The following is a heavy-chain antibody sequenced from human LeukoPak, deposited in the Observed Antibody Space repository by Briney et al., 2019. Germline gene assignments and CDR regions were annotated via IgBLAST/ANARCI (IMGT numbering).Heavy chain of an antibody. CDR1: GGSLSSYY. V-gene: IGHV4-59*01. CDR3: ARAPGIAAAGTHFDF. Sequence: SETLSLTCAVSGGSLSSYYWSWIRQPPGKGLEWIGYIYYSGSAKYNPSLKSRVTISVDTSKNQFSLKLSSVTAGDTAVYYCARAPGIAAAGTHFDFWGQGTLVTVSS. D-gene: IGHD6-13*01. J-gene: IGHJ4*02. CDR2: IYYSGSA.